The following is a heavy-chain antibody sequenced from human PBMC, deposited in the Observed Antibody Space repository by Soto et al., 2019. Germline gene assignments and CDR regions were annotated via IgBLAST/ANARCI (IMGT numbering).Heavy chain of an antibody. CDR3: ARGDCVGGTCYSLAGSFYYYMDV. V-gene: IGHV3-74*01. Sequence: VQLVESGGGLVQPGGSLRLSCAASGFTFSNYWMYWVRQAPGKGLVWVSRINSDGSVSSYADSVKGRLTISRDNVKNSLYLQMDSLRADDTAVYYCARGDCVGGTCYSLAGSFYYYMDVWGKGTTVTVFS. CDR2: INSDGSVS. J-gene: IGHJ6*03. D-gene: IGHD2-15*01. CDR1: GFTFSNYW.